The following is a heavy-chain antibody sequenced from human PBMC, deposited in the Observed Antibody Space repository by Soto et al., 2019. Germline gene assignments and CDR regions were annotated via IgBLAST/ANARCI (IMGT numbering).Heavy chain of an antibody. Sequence: GESLKISCKGSGYSFSSYWIGWVRQVPGKGLEWMGIIYPDDFDTRYSPSFQGQVTISADKSISTAYLQWNSLKASDTAIYYCARHWPQLPLNLWGQGTLVTSPQ. CDR1: GYSFSSYW. CDR2: IYPDDFDT. CDR3: ARHWPQLPLNL. J-gene: IGHJ4*02. D-gene: IGHD2-2*01. V-gene: IGHV5-51*01.